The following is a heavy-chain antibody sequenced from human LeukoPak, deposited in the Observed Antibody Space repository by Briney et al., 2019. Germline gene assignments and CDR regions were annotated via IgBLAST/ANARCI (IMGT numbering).Heavy chain of an antibody. Sequence: PSETLSLTCTVSGGSISSSSYYWGWIRQPPGKGLEWIGSIYYSGSTYYNPSLKSRVTISVDTSKNQFSLKLSSVTAADTAVYYCARLRGYGGQNDYWGQGTLVTVSS. CDR3: ARLRGYGGQNDY. D-gene: IGHD4-23*01. CDR1: GGSISSSSYY. CDR2: IYYSGST. J-gene: IGHJ4*02. V-gene: IGHV4-39*01.